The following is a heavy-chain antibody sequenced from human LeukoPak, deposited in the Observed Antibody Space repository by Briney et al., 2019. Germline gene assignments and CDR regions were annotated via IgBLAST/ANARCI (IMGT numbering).Heavy chain of an antibody. CDR2: ISGSGGST. CDR1: GFTFSNAW. J-gene: IGHJ4*02. Sequence: GGSLRLSCAASGFTFSNAWMSWVRQAPGKGLEWVSAISGSGGSTYYADSVKGRFTISRDNSKNTLYLQMNSLRAEDTAVYYCAKEIQWLSTFDYWGQGTLVTVSS. CDR3: AKEIQWLSTFDY. V-gene: IGHV3-23*01. D-gene: IGHD6-19*01.